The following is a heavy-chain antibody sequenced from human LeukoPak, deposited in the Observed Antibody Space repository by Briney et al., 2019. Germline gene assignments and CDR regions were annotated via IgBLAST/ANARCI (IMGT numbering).Heavy chain of an antibody. CDR1: GGSISSGGYY. CDR3: ARGQYSSGWYSVY. V-gene: IGHV4-31*03. CDR2: IYYSGST. Sequence: PSETLSLTCTVAGGSISSGGYYWSWIRQHPGKGLEWIGYIYYSGSTYYNPSLKSRVTISVDTSKNQFSLKVSSVTAADTAVYYCARGQYSSGWYSVYWGQGILVTVSS. D-gene: IGHD6-19*01. J-gene: IGHJ4*02.